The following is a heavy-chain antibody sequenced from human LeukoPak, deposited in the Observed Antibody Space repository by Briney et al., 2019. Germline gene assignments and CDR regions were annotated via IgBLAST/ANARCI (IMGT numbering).Heavy chain of an antibody. CDR1: GFTFSSYG. CDR3: AKSQVTGWYDFDY. CDR2: IRSDGSDK. D-gene: IGHD6-19*01. Sequence: GGSLRLSCAASGFTFSSYGMNWVRQAPGKGLEWAASIRSDGSDKKYADSVKGQFTISRDNSKSTLNLQMNSLRPEDTAVYYCAKSQVTGWYDFDYWGQGTLVIVSS. V-gene: IGHV3-30*02. J-gene: IGHJ4*02.